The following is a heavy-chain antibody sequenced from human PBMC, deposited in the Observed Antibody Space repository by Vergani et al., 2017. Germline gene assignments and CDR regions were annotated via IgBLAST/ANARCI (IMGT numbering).Heavy chain of an antibody. V-gene: IGHV3-48*03. CDR1: GFTFSSYE. CDR3: TRGWYYDSIAYWAY. J-gene: IGHJ4*02. CDR2: ISSSGSTI. Sequence: EVQLVESGGGLVQPGGSLRLSCAASGFTFSSYEMNWVRQAPGKGLEWVSYISSSGSTIYYADSVKGRFTISRDNSKNMLYLQMNSLRSEDTAVYYCTRGWYYDSIAYWAYWGQGTLVTVSS. D-gene: IGHD3-22*01.